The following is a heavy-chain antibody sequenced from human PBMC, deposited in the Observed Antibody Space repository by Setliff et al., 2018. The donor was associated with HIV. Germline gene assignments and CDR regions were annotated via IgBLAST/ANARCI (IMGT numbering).Heavy chain of an antibody. CDR2: ITYSGSHK. D-gene: IGHD3-10*01. V-gene: IGHV3-21*01. CDR1: GFNFKNAW. CDR3: ARSVIGYYYYGMDV. Sequence: LSCAGSGFNFKNAWMSWVRQAPGKGLEWVSSITYSGSHKFYADSVKGRFTISRDNSKNTLYLQMNSLRAEDTAVYYCARSVIGYYYYGMDVWGQGTLVTVSS. J-gene: IGHJ6*02.